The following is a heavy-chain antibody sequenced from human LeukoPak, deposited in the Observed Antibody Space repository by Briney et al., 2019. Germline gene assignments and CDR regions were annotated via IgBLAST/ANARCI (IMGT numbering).Heavy chain of an antibody. V-gene: IGHV3-23*01. CDR2: ISASASST. D-gene: IGHD1-14*01. Sequence: PGGSVRLSCAASGFTFSRYEMNWVRQAPGQGLEWVAAISASASSTDYTHSVKGRVTMSRDNSKNTSYLQMSSLISADTAVYYCTKEAGAGGATWNFDYWGQGTLVTVSS. CDR1: GFTFSRYE. CDR3: TKEAGAGGATWNFDY. J-gene: IGHJ4*02.